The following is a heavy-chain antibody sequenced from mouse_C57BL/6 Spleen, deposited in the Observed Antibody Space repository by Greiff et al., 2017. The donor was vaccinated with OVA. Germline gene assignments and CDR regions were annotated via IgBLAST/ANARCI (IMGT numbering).Heavy chain of an antibody. Sequence: QVQLKQPGAELVKPGASVKLSCKASGYTFTSYWMQWVKQRPGQGLEWIGEIDPSDSYTNYNQKFKGKATLTVDTSSSTAYMQLSSLTSEDSAVYYCARSGDGYYEGYWGQGTTLTVSS. D-gene: IGHD2-3*01. CDR2: IDPSDSYT. CDR1: GYTFTSYW. J-gene: IGHJ2*01. V-gene: IGHV1-50*01. CDR3: ARSGDGYYEGY.